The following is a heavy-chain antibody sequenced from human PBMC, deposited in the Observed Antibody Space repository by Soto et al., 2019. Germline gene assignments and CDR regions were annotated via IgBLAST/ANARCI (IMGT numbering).Heavy chain of an antibody. J-gene: IGHJ4*02. CDR1: GGSISSGGYS. V-gene: IGHV4-30-2*01. D-gene: IGHD4-17*01. CDR2: IYHSGST. Sequence: QLQLQESGSGLVKPSQTLSLTCAVSGGSISSGGYSWSWIRQPPGKGLEWIGYIYHSGSTYYNPSLKTRVKISVDWYGTQFASKVSSVGAAATGVSSCARGMTTVTTLDYWGQGTLGTVSS. CDR3: ARGMTTVTTLDY.